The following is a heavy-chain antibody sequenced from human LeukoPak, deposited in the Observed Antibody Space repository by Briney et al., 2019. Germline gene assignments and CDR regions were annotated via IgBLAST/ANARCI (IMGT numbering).Heavy chain of an antibody. CDR1: GFMFNGYW. CDR3: ARGTVGAPCFDY. CDR2: INPAGNKK. D-gene: IGHD2-2*01. V-gene: IGHV3-74*01. J-gene: IGHJ4*02. Sequence: GGSLRLSCAASGFMFNGYWMHWFRQVPGKGLVWVSEINPAGNKKNYADSVWGRFTVSRDNAKDTVYLQMDRVSVGDTAVYYCARGTVGAPCFDYWGQGTLVSVSS.